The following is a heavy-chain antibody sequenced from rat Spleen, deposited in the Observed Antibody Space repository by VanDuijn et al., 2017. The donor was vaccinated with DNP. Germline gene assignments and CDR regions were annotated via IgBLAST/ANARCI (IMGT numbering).Heavy chain of an antibody. Sequence: EVQLVESGGGLVQPGRSLILSCTASGFTFSDHNMAWVRQAPKKGLEWVASISTGGDDTYYRDSVKGRFTISRDNAKNTQYLQMDSLRSEDTAIYYCTTRDYGGYSGYFDSWGQGVMVTVSS. J-gene: IGHJ2*01. CDR1: GFTFSDHN. CDR3: TTRDYGGYSGYFDS. V-gene: IGHV5S13*01. D-gene: IGHD1-11*01. CDR2: ISTGGDDT.